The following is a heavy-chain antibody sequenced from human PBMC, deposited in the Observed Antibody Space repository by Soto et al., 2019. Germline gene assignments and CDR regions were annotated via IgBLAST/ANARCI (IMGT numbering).Heavy chain of an antibody. D-gene: IGHD3-16*01. CDR3: ARWGTTGGLDV. CDR2: TSYDGSNN. CDR1: GFTFRSYV. J-gene: IGHJ4*02. V-gene: IGHV3-33*05. Sequence: QVQLVESGGGVVQPGTSLRLSCVGSGFTFRSYVIHWVRQAPGKGLEWVALTSYDGSNNFYGDSVKGRFTISRHNSRNTVKLQMDSLTFEDAALYSCARWGTTGGLDVWGQGTLVSVSS.